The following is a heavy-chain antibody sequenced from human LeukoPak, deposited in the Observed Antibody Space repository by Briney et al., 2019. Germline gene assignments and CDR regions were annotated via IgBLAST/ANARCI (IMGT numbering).Heavy chain of an antibody. D-gene: IGHD5-18*01. CDR1: GGTFSSYA. V-gene: IGHV1-69*05. CDR3: AKDIGYTYGRPLYDYGMDV. Sequence: PVASVKVSCKASGGTFSSYAISWVRQAPGQGLEWMGGIIPIFGTANYAQKFQGRVTITTDESTSTAYMELSSLTTEDTALYYCAKDIGYTYGRPLYDYGMDVWGQGTPVTVSS. CDR2: IIPIFGTA. J-gene: IGHJ6*02.